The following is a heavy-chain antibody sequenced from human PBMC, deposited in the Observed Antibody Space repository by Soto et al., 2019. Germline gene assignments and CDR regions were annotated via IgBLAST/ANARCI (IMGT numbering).Heavy chain of an antibody. V-gene: IGHV3-48*02. CDR2: ITSDTKTI. CDR1: GFTFSVYS. D-gene: IGHD6-19*01. CDR3: ARSVAGHFDY. J-gene: IGHJ4*02. Sequence: EVQLVESGGDLVQRGGSLRLSWVASGFTFSVYSMNWVRQAPGKGLEWFSYITSDTKTIKYADSVKDQFTISRDNAKNSVYLEMKSLREEETAVYYCARSVAGHFDYWGQGTVVTVSS.